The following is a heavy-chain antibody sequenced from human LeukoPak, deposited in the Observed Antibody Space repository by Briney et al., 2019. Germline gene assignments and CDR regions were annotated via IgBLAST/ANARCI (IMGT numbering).Heavy chain of an antibody. V-gene: IGHV3-53*01. CDR2: IFSGGST. Sequence: GGSLRLSCAASGFTVSSNYMSWVRQAPGKGLEWVSVIFSGGSTYYADSVKGRFTISRDNSKNTLYLQMSSLRAEDTAVYYCARENDMGYCSGGRCYKGYNAMDVWGQGTTVTVSS. CDR3: ARENDMGYCSGGRCYKGYNAMDV. CDR1: GFTVSSNY. J-gene: IGHJ6*02. D-gene: IGHD2-15*01.